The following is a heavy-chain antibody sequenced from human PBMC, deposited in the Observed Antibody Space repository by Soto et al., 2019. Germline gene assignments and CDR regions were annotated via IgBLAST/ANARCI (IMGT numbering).Heavy chain of an antibody. J-gene: IGHJ6*02. Sequence: ASVKVSCKASGYTFTSYGISWVRQAPGQGLEWMGWVSAYNGNTNYAQKLQGRVTMTPDTATSAPYLELRSLRPDDTAVYYCAIDLRVRYCSSTGCWNYYYYGMDVGGQGTTVTVSS. CDR1: GYTFTSYG. CDR3: AIDLRVRYCSSTGCWNYYYYGMDV. D-gene: IGHD2-2*01. CDR2: VSAYNGNT. V-gene: IGHV1-18*01.